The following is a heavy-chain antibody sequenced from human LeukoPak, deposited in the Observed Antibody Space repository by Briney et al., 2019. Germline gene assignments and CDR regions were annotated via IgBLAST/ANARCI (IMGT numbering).Heavy chain of an antibody. V-gene: IGHV1-46*01. Sequence: GASVKVSCKASGYTFTSYYMHWVRQAPGQGLEWMGIINPSGGSTSYAQKFQGRVTMTRDTSTSTVYMELSSLRSEDTAVYYCARDGESPGGAYYFDYWGQGTLVTVSS. J-gene: IGHJ4*02. CDR1: GYTFTSYY. D-gene: IGHD2-8*02. CDR3: ARDGESPGGAYYFDY. CDR2: INPSGGST.